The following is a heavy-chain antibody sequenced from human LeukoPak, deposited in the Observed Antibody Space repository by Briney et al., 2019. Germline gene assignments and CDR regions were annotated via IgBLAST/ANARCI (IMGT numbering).Heavy chain of an antibody. J-gene: IGHJ6*03. CDR3: ARDVLVDYYYYYMDV. CDR2: IHTSGST. V-gene: IGHV4-61*02. Sequence: PSQTLSLTCTVSGGSISGGSYYWSWIRRPAGKGLEWIGRIHTSGSTNYNPSLKSRVTISVDTSKHQFSLKLSSVTAADTAVYYCARDVLVDYYYYYMDVWGKGTTVTVSS. CDR1: GGSISGGSYY. D-gene: IGHD2-15*01.